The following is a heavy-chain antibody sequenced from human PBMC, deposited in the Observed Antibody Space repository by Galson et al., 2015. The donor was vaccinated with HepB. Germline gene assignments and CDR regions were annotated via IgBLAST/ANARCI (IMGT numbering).Heavy chain of an antibody. CDR1: GFTFSTYA. CDR2: ISGGGGSA. CDR3: AKGLGETCYYAMDV. D-gene: IGHD3-16*01. J-gene: IGHJ6*02. Sequence: SLRLSCAASGFTFSTYAMSWVRQAPGKGLEWVSSISGGGGSAYYADSLKGRFTISRDNSKNTLYLQMNSLRAEDTAIYYCAKGLGETCYYAMDVWGQGTTVTVSS. V-gene: IGHV3-23*01.